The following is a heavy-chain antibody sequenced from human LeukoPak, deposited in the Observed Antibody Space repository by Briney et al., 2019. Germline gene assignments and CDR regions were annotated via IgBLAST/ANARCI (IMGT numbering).Heavy chain of an antibody. D-gene: IGHD6-13*01. V-gene: IGHV3-21*01. Sequence: GGSVRLSCAASGFTFSSYSMNWVRQAPGKGLEGVSYISSSSSYIDNGESVKGRFTIARDNGKDSLYLQMNSLTAEDTAVYYCATGVAAGRSNYFDYWGQGTLVTVSS. CDR2: ISSSSSYI. CDR3: ATGVAAGRSNYFDY. J-gene: IGHJ4*02. CDR1: GFTFSSYS.